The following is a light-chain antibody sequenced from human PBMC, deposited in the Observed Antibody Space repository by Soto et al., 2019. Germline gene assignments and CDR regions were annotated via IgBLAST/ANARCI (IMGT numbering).Light chain of an antibody. J-gene: IGLJ2*01. CDR2: EVS. V-gene: IGLV2-8*01. Sequence: QSALTQPPSASGSPGQSVTISCTGTGSDVGGYNYVSWYQQHPGKAPKLMIYEVSKRPSVVPDRFSGSKSGNTASLTVSGLQAEDEADYYCSSYAGSNNVVFGGGTKLTVL. CDR3: SSYAGSNNVV. CDR1: GSDVGGYNY.